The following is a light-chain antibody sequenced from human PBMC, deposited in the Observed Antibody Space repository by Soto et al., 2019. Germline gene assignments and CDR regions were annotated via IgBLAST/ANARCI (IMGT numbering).Light chain of an antibody. J-gene: IGKJ1*01. CDR3: QQGGGSLWT. CDR2: GAS. V-gene: IGKV3-20*01. CDR1: QAVGSSL. Sequence: EIVLTQSPGTLSMSPGERATLSCRASQAVGSSLLAWYQHKPGQAPRLVIYGASSRATGIPDRFSGSGSGTDFNLTVSRLEPEDFAVYYCQQGGGSLWTFGQGTKVGIK.